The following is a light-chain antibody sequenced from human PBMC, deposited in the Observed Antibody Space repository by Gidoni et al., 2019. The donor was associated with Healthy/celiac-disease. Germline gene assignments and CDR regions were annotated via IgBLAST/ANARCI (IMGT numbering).Light chain of an antibody. Sequence: DIVLPQSPASLAVSLGERATINCKSSQSVLYSSNNKNYLAWYQQKPGQPPKLLIYWASTRESGVPDRFSGSGSGTDFTLTISSLQAEDVAVYYCQQYYSTLWTFGQGTKVEIK. CDR3: QQYYSTLWT. J-gene: IGKJ1*01. CDR1: QSVLYSSNNKNY. CDR2: WAS. V-gene: IGKV4-1*01.